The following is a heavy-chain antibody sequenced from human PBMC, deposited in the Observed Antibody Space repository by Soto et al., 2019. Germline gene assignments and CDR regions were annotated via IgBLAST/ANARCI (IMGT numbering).Heavy chain of an antibody. Sequence: HPGGSLRLSCAASGFTFSSFAMHWVRQAPGKGLEWVAVISYDGSNKYYADSVKGRFTISRDNSKNTLYLQMNSLRAEDTAVYYCASLHDYGGNIHYYGMDVWGQGT. CDR3: ASLHDYGGNIHYYGMDV. CDR1: GFTFSSFA. D-gene: IGHD4-17*01. J-gene: IGHJ6*02. CDR2: ISYDGSNK. V-gene: IGHV3-30-3*01.